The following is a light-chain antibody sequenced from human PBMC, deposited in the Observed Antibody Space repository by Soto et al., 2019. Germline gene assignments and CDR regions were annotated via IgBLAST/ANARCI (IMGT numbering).Light chain of an antibody. V-gene: IGKV3-20*01. CDR3: QQYGSSPPYT. J-gene: IGKJ2*01. CDR1: QSVSSNY. CDR2: GAS. Sequence: EIVLTQSPGTLSLSPGEGATLSCRASQSVSSNYLAWYQQKPGQAPRLLIFGASSRASDIPDRFIGSGSGTDFTLTISRLEPEDFAVYYCQQYGSSPPYTFGQGTKLEIK.